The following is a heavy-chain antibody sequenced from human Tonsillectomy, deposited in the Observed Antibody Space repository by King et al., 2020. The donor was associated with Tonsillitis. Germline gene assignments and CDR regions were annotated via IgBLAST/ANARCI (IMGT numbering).Heavy chain of an antibody. J-gene: IGHJ2*01. CDR2: IPFDGSNK. Sequence: VQLVESGGGVVQPGGSLTVSCAASGFTLTNYAVHWVRQSPGKGLEWVAIIPFDGSNKYFADSVKGRFTLSRDNSKNTLFLQMNSLRPEDTAVYYCARAGDFEILDPPFDVWGRGTLVTVSS. CDR1: GFTLTNYA. D-gene: IGHD3-9*01. V-gene: IGHV3-30-3*01. CDR3: ARAGDFEILDPPFDV.